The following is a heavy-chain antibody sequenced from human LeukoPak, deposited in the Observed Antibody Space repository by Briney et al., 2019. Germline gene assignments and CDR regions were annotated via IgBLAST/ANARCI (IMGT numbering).Heavy chain of an antibody. CDR3: ARDRRQWEPDAFDI. D-gene: IGHD1-26*01. V-gene: IGHV4-59*01. CDR1: GGSISSYY. Sequence: PSETLSLTCTVSGGSISSYYWSWIRQPPGKGLEWIGYIYYSGSTNYNPSLKSRVTISVDTSKNQFSLKLSSVTAADTAVYYCARDRRQWEPDAFDIWGQGTMVTVSS. CDR2: IYYSGST. J-gene: IGHJ3*02.